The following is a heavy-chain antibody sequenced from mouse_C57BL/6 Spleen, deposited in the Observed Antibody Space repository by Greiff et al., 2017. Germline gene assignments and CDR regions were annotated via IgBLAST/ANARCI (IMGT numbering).Heavy chain of an antibody. CDR3: ARPTGNYGSSSWFAY. CDR2: ISSGSSTI. CDR1: GFTFSDYG. V-gene: IGHV5-17*01. D-gene: IGHD1-1*01. Sequence: EVKLMESGGGLVKPGGSLKLSCAASGFTFSDYGMHWVRQAPEKGLEWVAYISSGSSTIYYADTVKGRFTISRDNAKNTLFLQMTSLRSEDTAMYYCARPTGNYGSSSWFAYWGQGTLVTVSA. J-gene: IGHJ3*01.